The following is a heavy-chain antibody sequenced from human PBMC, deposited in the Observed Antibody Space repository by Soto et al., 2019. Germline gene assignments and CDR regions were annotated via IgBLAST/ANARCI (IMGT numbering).Heavy chain of an antibody. CDR3: ARGAVTTNAPPGYFDY. V-gene: IGHV4-59*01. CDR2: IYYSGST. D-gene: IGHD4-4*01. CDR1: GGSISSYY. J-gene: IGHJ4*02. Sequence: SETLSLTCTVSGGSISSYYWSWIRQPPGKGLEWIGYIYYSGSTNYNPSLKSRVTISVDTSKNQFSLKLSSVTAADTAVYYCARGAVTTNAPPGYFDYWGQGTLVTAPQ.